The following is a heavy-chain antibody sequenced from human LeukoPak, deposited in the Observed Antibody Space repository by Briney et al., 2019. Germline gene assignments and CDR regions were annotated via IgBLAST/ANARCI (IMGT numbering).Heavy chain of an antibody. V-gene: IGHV1-18*01. J-gene: IGHJ5*02. CDR2: ISAYNGNT. CDR1: GYTFTSYG. Sequence: APVKVSCKASGYTFTSYGISWVRQAPGQGLEWMGWISAYNGNTNYAQKLQGRVTMTTDTSTSTAYMELRSLRSDDTAVYYCARLGYYDSSGQRQNNWFDPWGQGTLVTVSS. D-gene: IGHD3-22*01. CDR3: ARLGYYDSSGQRQNNWFDP.